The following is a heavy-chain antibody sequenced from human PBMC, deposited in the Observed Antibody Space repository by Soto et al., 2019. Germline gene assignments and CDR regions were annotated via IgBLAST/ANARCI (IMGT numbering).Heavy chain of an antibody. Sequence: QVQLQESGPGLVKPSETLSLTCRLSGGSFSPNYWGWFRQSPGKGLEWVGYIYYGGTTSYNPSLKRRVTISLETSKSPFSLRLSSVTAADTAGYYCARLGAYYQSLDPWGPGTLVTVSS. CDR3: ARLGAYYQSLDP. CDR1: GGSFSPNY. D-gene: IGHD2-21*01. J-gene: IGHJ5*02. CDR2: IYYGGTT. V-gene: IGHV4-59*08.